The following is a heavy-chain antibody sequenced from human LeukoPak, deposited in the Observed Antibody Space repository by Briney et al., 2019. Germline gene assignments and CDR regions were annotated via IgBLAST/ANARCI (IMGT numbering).Heavy chain of an antibody. CDR3: ARGAWFGESPIYGMDV. J-gene: IGHJ6*02. V-gene: IGHV4-34*01. Sequence: SETLSLTCAVYGGSFSGYYWSWIRQPPGKGLEWIGEINHSGSTNYNPSLKSRVTISVDTSKNQFSLKLSSVTAADTVVYYCARGAWFGESPIYGMDVWGQGTTVTVSS. CDR2: INHSGST. CDR1: GGSFSGYY. D-gene: IGHD3-10*01.